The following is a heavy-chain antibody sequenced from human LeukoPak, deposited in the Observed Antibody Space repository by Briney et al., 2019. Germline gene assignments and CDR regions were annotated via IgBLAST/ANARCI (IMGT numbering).Heavy chain of an antibody. D-gene: IGHD3-10*01. J-gene: IGHJ4*02. V-gene: IGHV7-4-1*01. CDR2: INTNTGNP. Sequence: GASVKVSCKASGYTFTSFAMNWVRQAPGQGLEWMGWINTNTGNPTYAQGFIGRFVFSLDTSVSTAYLQIPSLKAEDTAVYYCARWASIGGYYFDYWGQGTLVTVSS. CDR1: GYTFTSFA. CDR3: ARWASIGGYYFDY.